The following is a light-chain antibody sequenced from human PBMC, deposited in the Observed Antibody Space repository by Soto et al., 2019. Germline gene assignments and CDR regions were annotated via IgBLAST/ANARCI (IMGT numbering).Light chain of an antibody. J-gene: IGKJ1*01. CDR2: VAS. CDR3: QQHRT. Sequence: IVVTQSPSTLSLSPGDRATLSCRARHSFTRRLAWYQQKPGQAPRLLIYVASSRAAGIPDRFTASGSGTQFTLTISRVESEDFAVYFWQQHRTFGQGTKVDI. V-gene: IGKV3-20*01. CDR1: HSFTRR.